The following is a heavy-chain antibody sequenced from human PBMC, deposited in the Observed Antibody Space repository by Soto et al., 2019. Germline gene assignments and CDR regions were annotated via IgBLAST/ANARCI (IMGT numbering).Heavy chain of an antibody. J-gene: IGHJ4*02. CDR1: GGTLNKHA. V-gene: IGHV1-69*13. Sequence: SVKVSCKASGGTLNKHAITWVRRAPGLGLEWLGGIIPMFGIPNYPQKFQGRVTITADDSTNTSHMELNSLTSDDTAVYYCARGRFNFDCWGQGTLVTVSS. D-gene: IGHD3-3*01. CDR3: ARGRFNFDC. CDR2: IIPMFGIP.